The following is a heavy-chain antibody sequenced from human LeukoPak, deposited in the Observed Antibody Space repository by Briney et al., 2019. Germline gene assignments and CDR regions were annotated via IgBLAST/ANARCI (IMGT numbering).Heavy chain of an antibody. J-gene: IGHJ4*02. V-gene: IGHV4-34*01. Sequence: SETLSLTCAVYGGSFSGYYWSWIRQPPGKGLEWIGEINHSGSTNYNPSLKSRVTISVDTSKNQFSLKLSSVTAADTAVYYCASLLTRTGRANYFDYWGQGTLVAVSS. CDR1: GGSFSGYY. CDR2: INHSGST. D-gene: IGHD1-7*01. CDR3: ASLLTRTGRANYFDY.